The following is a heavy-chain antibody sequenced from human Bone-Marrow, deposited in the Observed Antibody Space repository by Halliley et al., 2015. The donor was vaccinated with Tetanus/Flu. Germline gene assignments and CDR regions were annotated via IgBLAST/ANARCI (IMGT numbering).Heavy chain of an antibody. J-gene: IGHJ5*02. D-gene: IGHD3-3*02. CDR1: GYSFTSYD. CDR2: MNPNSGNT. CDR3: ARGTRALES. Sequence: QLVQSGAEMKKPGASVEVSCKASGYSFTSYDLNWVRQATGQGLEWMGWMNPNSGNTGYAQKFQGRVTMTRNTSISTAYMELSSLISDDTAVYYCARGTRALESWGQGTLVTVSS. V-gene: IGHV1-8*01.